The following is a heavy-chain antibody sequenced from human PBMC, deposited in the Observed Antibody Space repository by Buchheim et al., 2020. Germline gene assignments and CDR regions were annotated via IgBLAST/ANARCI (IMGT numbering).Heavy chain of an antibody. V-gene: IGHV1-46*01. Sequence: QVQLVQSGAEVKKPGASVKVSCKASGYTFTSYYMHWVRQAPGQGLEWMGIINPSGGSTSYAQKLQGRVTMPRDTSTSTVYMELSSLRSEDTAVYYCARDSSDFWSGYSPSYGMDVWGQGTT. J-gene: IGHJ6*02. CDR1: GYTFTSYY. CDR2: INPSGGST. D-gene: IGHD3-3*01. CDR3: ARDSSDFWSGYSPSYGMDV.